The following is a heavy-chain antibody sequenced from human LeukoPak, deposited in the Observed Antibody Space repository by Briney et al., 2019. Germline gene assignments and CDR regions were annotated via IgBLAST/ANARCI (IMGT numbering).Heavy chain of an antibody. V-gene: IGHV4-61*02. D-gene: IGHD6-13*01. Sequence: SETLSLTCTVSGGSISSGSYYWSWLRQPAGKGLEWIGRIYTSGSTNYKPSLNSRVTISVDTSKNQFSLKLSSVTAADTAVYYCASYRIAAAGNYYYYYYMDVWGKGTTVTISS. CDR3: ASYRIAAAGNYYYYYYMDV. CDR1: GGSISSGSYY. CDR2: IYTSGST. J-gene: IGHJ6*03.